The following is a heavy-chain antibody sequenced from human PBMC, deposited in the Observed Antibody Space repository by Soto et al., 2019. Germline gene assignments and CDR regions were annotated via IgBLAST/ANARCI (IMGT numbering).Heavy chain of an antibody. V-gene: IGHV3-48*01. Sequence: GGSLRLSCAASGFSFNDDSMNWVRQAPEKGLEWVSYISRSSGTIYYADSVKGRFTISRDNSNNMLYLQMNSLRAEDTAVYYCVREKVTMRGGFYYFDYWGQGTRVTVSS. CDR3: VREKVTMRGGFYYFDY. J-gene: IGHJ4*02. CDR2: ISRSSGTI. CDR1: GFSFNDDS. D-gene: IGHD3-22*01.